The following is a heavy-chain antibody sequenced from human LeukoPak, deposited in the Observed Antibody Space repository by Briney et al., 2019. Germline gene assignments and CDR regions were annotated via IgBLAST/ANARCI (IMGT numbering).Heavy chain of an antibody. CDR3: ARRTDSGWKWFDP. V-gene: IGHV5-51*01. CDR1: GYSFTTYW. D-gene: IGHD6-25*01. CDR2: IYPGDSDT. Sequence: GESLKISCKGSGYSFTTYWIGWVRQVPGKGLEWMGIIYPGDSDTRYSPSFQGQVTISADKSITTAYLQWRSLKASDTAMYYCARRTDSGWKWFDPWGQGTLVTVSS. J-gene: IGHJ5*02.